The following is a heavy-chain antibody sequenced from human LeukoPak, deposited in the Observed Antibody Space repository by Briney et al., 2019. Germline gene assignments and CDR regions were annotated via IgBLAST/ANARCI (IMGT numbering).Heavy chain of an antibody. CDR3: ARGPYPGENHSSDWPFDP. CDR2: INHSGST. CDR1: GGSISSSSYY. J-gene: IGHJ5*02. Sequence: SETLSLTCTVSGGSISSSSYYWGWIRQPPGKGLEWIGEINHSGSTNYNPSLKSRVTISVDTSKNQFSLKLSSVTAADTAVYYCARGPYPGENHSSDWPFDPWGQGTLVTVSS. D-gene: IGHD6-19*01. V-gene: IGHV4-39*07.